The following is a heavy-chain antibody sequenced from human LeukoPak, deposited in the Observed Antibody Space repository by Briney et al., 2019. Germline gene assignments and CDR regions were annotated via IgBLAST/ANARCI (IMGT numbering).Heavy chain of an antibody. CDR1: GFTVTNAW. CDR3: ARAGNYYFEY. D-gene: IGHD1-1*01. V-gene: IGHV3-74*01. Sequence: GGSLRLSCAASGFTVTNAWMNWVRQAPGKGLVWVSRMNGDGSTIDYAASVKGRFTISRDNAKNTLYLQMNSLSAEDTAVYYCARAGNYYFEYWGQGTLVTVSS. J-gene: IGHJ4*02. CDR2: MNGDGSTI.